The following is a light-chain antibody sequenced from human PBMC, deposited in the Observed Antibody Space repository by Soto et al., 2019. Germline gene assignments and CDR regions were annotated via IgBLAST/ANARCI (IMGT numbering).Light chain of an antibody. CDR2: KAS. CDR3: QQYNSYSPLWT. J-gene: IGKJ1*01. CDR1: QSISSW. Sequence: DIQMTQSPSTLSASVADRVTITCRASQSISSWLAWYQQKPGKAPKLLIYKASSLESGVPSRFSGSGSGTEFTLTISSLQPDDFATYYCQQYNSYSPLWTFGQGTKVEIK. V-gene: IGKV1-5*03.